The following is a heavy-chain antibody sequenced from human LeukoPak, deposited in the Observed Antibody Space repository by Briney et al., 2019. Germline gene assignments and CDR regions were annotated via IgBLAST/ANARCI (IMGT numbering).Heavy chain of an antibody. D-gene: IGHD2-15*01. V-gene: IGHV5-51*01. CDR3: ARHEACSGGSCYSEHYYYGMDV. CDR2: IYAGESDT. J-gene: IGHJ6*04. Sequence: GGSLEISGQGSGSLFTSYWIGGVRRLPGKGRGGMGIIYAGESDTRYSPSLQGQVTISADKSISTAYLQWSSLKASDTAMYYCARHEACSGGSCYSEHYYYGMDVWGKGTTVTVSS. CDR1: GSLFTSYW.